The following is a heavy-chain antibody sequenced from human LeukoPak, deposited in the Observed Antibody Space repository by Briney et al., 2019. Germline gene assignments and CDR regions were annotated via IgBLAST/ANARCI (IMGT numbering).Heavy chain of an antibody. J-gene: IGHJ4*02. CDR1: GFTFSIYA. CDR3: AKDNGRDRTGTKEF. CDR2: ISGSGGTA. Sequence: GGSLRLSCAASGFTFSIYAMSWVRQAPGKGLEWVSAISGSGGTAYYADSVKGRFTISRDNSKNTLYLQVNSLRTEDTALYYCAKDNGRDRTGTKEFWGQGTLVTVSS. V-gene: IGHV3-23*01. D-gene: IGHD1-7*01.